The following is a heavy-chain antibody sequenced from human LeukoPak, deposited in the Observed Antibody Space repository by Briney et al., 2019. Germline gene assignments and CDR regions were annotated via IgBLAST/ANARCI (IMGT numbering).Heavy chain of an antibody. CDR2: ISYDGNNK. CDR3: ARASRDGTENWCDP. J-gene: IGHJ5*02. CDR1: GFTFSSYA. Sequence: PGRSLRLSCAASGFTFSSYAMHWVRQAPGKGLEWVAIISYDGNNKFYADSVKGRFSISRDNSKNTLYLQMNSLRAEDTAVYYCARASRDGTENWCDPWGQGTLVTVSS. D-gene: IGHD5-24*01. V-gene: IGHV3-30-3*01.